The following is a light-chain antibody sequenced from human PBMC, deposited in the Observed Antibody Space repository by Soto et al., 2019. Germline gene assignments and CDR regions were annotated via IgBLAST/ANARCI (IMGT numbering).Light chain of an antibody. CDR3: QQYNTFPYT. V-gene: IGKV1-16*01. J-gene: IGKJ2*01. CDR2: VAY. CDR1: QEMSNY. Sequence: DIQLTQSPSSVSASVGDRVTITCRASQEMSNYLAWFQQKPGTAPKSLIYVAYRLHSGVPSRFSGSGSGTDFTLTINSLQPEDFATYYCQQYNTFPYTFGQGTKVEIK.